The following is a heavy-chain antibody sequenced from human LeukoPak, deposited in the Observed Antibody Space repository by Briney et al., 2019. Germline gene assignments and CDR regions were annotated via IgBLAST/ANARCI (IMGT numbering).Heavy chain of an antibody. V-gene: IGHV3-30*04. D-gene: IGHD1-1*01. CDR2: ISYDGSNK. CDR3: ASEVWPNDFDY. J-gene: IGHJ4*02. Sequence: QPGRSLRLSCAASGFTFSSYAMHWVRQAPGKGLEWVAVISYDGSNKYYADSVKGRFTISRDNSKNTLYLQMNSLRAEDTAVYYCASEVWPNDFDYWGQGTLVTVPS. CDR1: GFTFSSYA.